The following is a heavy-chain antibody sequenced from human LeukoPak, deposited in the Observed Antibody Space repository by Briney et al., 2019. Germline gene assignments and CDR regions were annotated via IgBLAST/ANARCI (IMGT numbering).Heavy chain of an antibody. V-gene: IGHV4-4*07. D-gene: IGHD6-13*01. Sequence: KPSETLSLTCTVSGGSISSYYWSWIRQPAGKGLEWIGRIYTSGSTNYNPSPKSRVTISVDTSKNQFSLKLSSVTAADTAVYYCARETFTGYSSSYDYWGQGTLVTVSS. CDR2: IYTSGST. J-gene: IGHJ4*02. CDR3: ARETFTGYSSSYDY. CDR1: GGSISSYY.